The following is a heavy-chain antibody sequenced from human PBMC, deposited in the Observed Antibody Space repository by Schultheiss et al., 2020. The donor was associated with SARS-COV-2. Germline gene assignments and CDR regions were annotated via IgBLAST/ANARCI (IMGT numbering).Heavy chain of an antibody. CDR1: GYTFTSYG. CDR3: GRDRVGGRYFDYYYGMDV. Sequence: ASVKVSCKASGYTFTSYGISWVRQAPGQGLEWMGWISAYNGNTNYAQKLQGRVTITADESTSTAYMELSSLRSEDTAVYYCGRDRVGGRYFDYYYGMDVWGQGTTVTVSS. CDR2: ISAYNGNT. V-gene: IGHV1-18*01. D-gene: IGHD1-26*01. J-gene: IGHJ6*02.